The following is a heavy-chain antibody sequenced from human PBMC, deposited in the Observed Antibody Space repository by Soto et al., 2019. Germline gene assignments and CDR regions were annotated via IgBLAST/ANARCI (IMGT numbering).Heavy chain of an antibody. Sequence: QVQLQESGPGLVKPSQTLSLTCTVSGGSISSGGYYWSWIRQHPGKGLEWIGYIYYSGSTYYNPSLKSRVTRAVDTSKNQVSLKLSSVTAADTAVYYCARGMGYSINNWFDPWGQGTLVTVSS. D-gene: IGHD6-13*01. J-gene: IGHJ5*02. CDR3: ARGMGYSINNWFDP. V-gene: IGHV4-31*03. CDR1: GGSISSGGYY. CDR2: IYYSGST.